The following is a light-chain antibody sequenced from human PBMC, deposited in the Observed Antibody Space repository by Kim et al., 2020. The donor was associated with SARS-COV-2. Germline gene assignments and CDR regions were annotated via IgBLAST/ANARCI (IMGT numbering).Light chain of an antibody. V-gene: IGKV3D-20*01. CDR2: DAT. J-gene: IGKJ2*01. Sequence: MVLTQSPDTLSLSPGESATLSSGASQTLDSDFIAWYQQKPGLAPRLVIYDATKRATGVPDRFSGSGSGTHFTLTISDLEPEDFGLYYCQQYENLPTFGQGTKVDIK. CDR1: QTLDSDF. CDR3: QQYENLPT.